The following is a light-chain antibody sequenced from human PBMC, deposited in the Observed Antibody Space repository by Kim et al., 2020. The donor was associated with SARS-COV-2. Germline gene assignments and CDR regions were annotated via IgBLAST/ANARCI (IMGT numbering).Light chain of an antibody. CDR3: AAWDDSLSGYV. CDR1: SSNIGGNS. Sequence: QSVLTQPPSASGTPGQRVTISCSGSSSNIGGNSVYWYQQLPGTAPKLLIYRNNQRPSGVPDRFSGSKSGTSASLAISGLRSEDEADYYCAAWDDSLSGYVFGTGTKVTVL. CDR2: RNN. V-gene: IGLV1-47*01. J-gene: IGLJ1*01.